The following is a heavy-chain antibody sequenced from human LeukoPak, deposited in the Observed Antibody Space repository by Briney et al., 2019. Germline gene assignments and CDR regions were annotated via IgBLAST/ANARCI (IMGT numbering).Heavy chain of an antibody. CDR3: ASVGVMVGYYYGMDV. J-gene: IGHJ6*02. CDR1: GRSFSGNY. Sequence: PSETLSLTCAVYGRSFSGNYWSWIRQPPGKGLEWIGEISHSGSTNYNPSLKSRVTISVDTSKNQFSLKLSSVTAADTAVYYCASVGVMVGYYYGMDVWGQGTTVTVSS. CDR2: ISHSGST. V-gene: IGHV4-34*01. D-gene: IGHD2-15*01.